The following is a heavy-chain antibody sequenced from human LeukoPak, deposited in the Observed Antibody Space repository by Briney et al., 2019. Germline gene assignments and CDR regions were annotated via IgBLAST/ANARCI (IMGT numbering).Heavy chain of an antibody. Sequence: PSETLSLTCTVSGGSISSSSYYWGWIRQPPGKELEWIGSIYYSGSTYYNPSLKSRVTISVDTSKNQFSLKLSSVTAADTAVYYCASGYGDYYVFDYWGQGTLVTVSS. J-gene: IGHJ4*02. D-gene: IGHD4-17*01. CDR2: IYYSGST. V-gene: IGHV4-39*07. CDR1: GGSISSSSYY. CDR3: ASGYGDYYVFDY.